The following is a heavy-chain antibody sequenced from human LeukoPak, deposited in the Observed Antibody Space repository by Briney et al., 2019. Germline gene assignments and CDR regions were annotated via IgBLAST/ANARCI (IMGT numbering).Heavy chain of an antibody. CDR2: INHRGST. CDR3: ARRPPGHYYYGMDV. V-gene: IGHV4-34*01. Sequence: PSETLSLTCAVYGGSFSGYYWSWIRQPPGKGLDWFGEINHRGSTNYNPSLKSRVTISVDTSKNQFSLKLSSVTAADTAVYYCARRPPGHYYYGMDVWGQGTTVTVSS. CDR1: GGSFSGYY. J-gene: IGHJ6*02.